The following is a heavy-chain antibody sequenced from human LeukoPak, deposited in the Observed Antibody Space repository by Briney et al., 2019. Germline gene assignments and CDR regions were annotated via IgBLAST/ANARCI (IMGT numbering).Heavy chain of an antibody. Sequence: GASVKVSCKASGYTFTSYGVSWVRQTPGQRLGWRGWISAYNGNTNYAKKLQGRVTITTDTSTSTAYMYMRSLRAADPAVSFCARDAYDSSGYSGPLDYWGQGSLVTV. D-gene: IGHD3-22*01. V-gene: IGHV1-18*01. J-gene: IGHJ4*02. CDR1: GYTFTSYG. CDR3: ARDAYDSSGYSGPLDY. CDR2: ISAYNGNT.